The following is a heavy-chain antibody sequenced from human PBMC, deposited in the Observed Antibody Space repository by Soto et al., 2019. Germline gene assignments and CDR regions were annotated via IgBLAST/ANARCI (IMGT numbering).Heavy chain of an antibody. Sequence: SVKVSCKASGGTFSSYAISWVRQAPGQGLEWMGGIIPIFGTANYAQKFQGRVTITADESTSTAYMELSSLRSEDTAVYYCAGGYSYGYVAYYYYGMDVWGQGTTVT. V-gene: IGHV1-69*13. CDR1: GGTFSSYA. CDR3: AGGYSYGYVAYYYYGMDV. CDR2: IIPIFGTA. D-gene: IGHD5-18*01. J-gene: IGHJ6*02.